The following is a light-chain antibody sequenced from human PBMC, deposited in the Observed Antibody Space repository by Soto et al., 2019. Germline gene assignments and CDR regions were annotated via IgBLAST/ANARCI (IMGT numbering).Light chain of an antibody. CDR2: ENN. J-gene: IGLJ3*02. V-gene: IGLV1-51*02. CDR1: SSNIGSNY. Sequence: QSVLTQPLSLSAAPGQKVTISCSGSSSNIGSNYVSWYQHLPETAPKLPIYENNKRPSGIPDRFSGSKSGTSATLGITGLQTGDEADYYCGTWDNSLSLWVFGGGTKVTVL. CDR3: GTWDNSLSLWV.